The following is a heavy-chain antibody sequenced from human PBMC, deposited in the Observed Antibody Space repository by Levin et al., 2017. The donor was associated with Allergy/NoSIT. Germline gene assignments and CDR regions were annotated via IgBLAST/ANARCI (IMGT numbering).Heavy chain of an antibody. CDR1: GFTFSSYA. CDR3: AKGSRWLPYFDY. CDR2: ISNSGGST. V-gene: IGHV3-23*01. J-gene: IGHJ4*02. Sequence: GGSLRLSCAVSGFTFSSYAMTWVRQAPGKGLEWVSAISNSGGSTYYADSVKGRFTISRDNSKNTLYLQMNSLRAEDTAVYYCAKGSRWLPYFDYWGQGTLVTVSS. D-gene: IGHD5-24*01.